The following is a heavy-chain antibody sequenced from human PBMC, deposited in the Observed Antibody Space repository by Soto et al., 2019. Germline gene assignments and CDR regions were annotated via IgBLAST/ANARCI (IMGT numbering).Heavy chain of an antibody. CDR3: AGDFGSGTLDY. CDR1: GGSISSYY. D-gene: IGHD1-1*01. V-gene: IGHV4-59*01. J-gene: IGHJ4*02. CDR2: IYYSGST. Sequence: SLTCTVSGGSISSYYWSWIRQPPGKGLEWIGYIYYSGSTNYNPSLKSRVTISVDTSKNQFSLKLSSVTAADTAVYYCAGDFGSGTLDYWGQGTLVTVS.